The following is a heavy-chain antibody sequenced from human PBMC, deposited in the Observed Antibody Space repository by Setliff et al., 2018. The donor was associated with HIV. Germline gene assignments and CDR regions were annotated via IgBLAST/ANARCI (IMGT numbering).Heavy chain of an antibody. CDR2: IYTTGST. V-gene: IGHV4-4*09. D-gene: IGHD6-19*01. CDR1: GDSISNYY. Sequence: SETLSLTCTVSGDSISNYYWSWVRQPPGKGLEWIGYIYTTGSTNYNPSLKSRVTMSVDTSKNQFSLRLTSVTAADTAVYFCEVAGQWGQGTLVTVSS. J-gene: IGHJ4*02. CDR3: EVAGQ.